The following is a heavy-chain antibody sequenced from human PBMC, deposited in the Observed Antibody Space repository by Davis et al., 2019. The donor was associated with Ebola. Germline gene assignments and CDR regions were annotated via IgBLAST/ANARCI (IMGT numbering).Heavy chain of an antibody. CDR3: ERDFGVGAMFGDGMDV. V-gene: IGHV1-2*04. CDR1: GYTFTGYY. D-gene: IGHD1-26*01. J-gene: IGHJ6*02. CDR2: INPNSGGT. Sequence: ASVKVSCKASGYTFTGYYMHWVRQAPRQGLEWMVWINPNSGGTNYAPKCQGCVTMTRDTSISTAYMELSRLRSDDTAVYYCERDFGVGAMFGDGMDVWGQGTTVTVSS.